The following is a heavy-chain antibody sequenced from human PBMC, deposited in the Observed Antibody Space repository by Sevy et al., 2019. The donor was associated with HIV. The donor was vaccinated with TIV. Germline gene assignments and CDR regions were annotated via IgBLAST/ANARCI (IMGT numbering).Heavy chain of an antibody. Sequence: GGSLRLSCAASGFTFSSYAMSWVRQAPGKGLEWVSAISGSGGSTYYADSVKGRFTISRDNSKNTLYLQMNSLRAEDTAIYYCARTRHSGSYSYFDYWGQGTLVTVSS. CDR3: ARTRHSGSYSYFDY. V-gene: IGHV3-23*01. D-gene: IGHD1-26*01. J-gene: IGHJ4*02. CDR1: GFTFSSYA. CDR2: ISGSGGST.